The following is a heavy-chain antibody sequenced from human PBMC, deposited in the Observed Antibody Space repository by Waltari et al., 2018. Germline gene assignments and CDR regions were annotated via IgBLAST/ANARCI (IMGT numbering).Heavy chain of an antibody. V-gene: IGHV5-51*01. D-gene: IGHD6-19*01. CDR2: IVPGDSDT. J-gene: IGHJ5*02. CDR1: GYSFTRYW. CDR3: ARHEQWRGWFDP. Sequence: EVQLVPSGAEVKKPGESLKISCTGSGYSFTRYWIVWVRQMPGKGLEWMGIIVPGDSDTRYSPSVQGQVTISADRSSSTAYLQWSSLKASDTAMYYCARHEQWRGWFDPWGQGTLVTVSS.